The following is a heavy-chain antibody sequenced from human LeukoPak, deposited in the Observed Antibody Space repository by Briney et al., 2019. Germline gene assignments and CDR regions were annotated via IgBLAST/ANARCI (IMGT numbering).Heavy chain of an antibody. J-gene: IGHJ4*02. CDR1: GFTFSSYG. Sequence: GGSLRLSCAASGFTFSSYGMHWVRQAPGKGLEWVAFIRYDGSNEYYADSVKGRFTISRDNSKNTLYLQMNSLRAEDTAVYYCATTLDYYDSSGYFYFDYWGQGTLVTVSS. CDR2: IRYDGSNE. D-gene: IGHD3-22*01. V-gene: IGHV3-30*02. CDR3: ATTLDYYDSSGYFYFDY.